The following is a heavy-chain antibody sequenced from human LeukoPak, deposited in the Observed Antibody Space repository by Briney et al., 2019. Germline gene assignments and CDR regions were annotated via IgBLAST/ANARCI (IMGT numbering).Heavy chain of an antibody. CDR1: GGSFSGYY. J-gene: IGHJ6*02. D-gene: IGHD2-2*01. Sequence: SETLSLTCAVYGGSFSGYYWSWIRQPPGKGLEWIGEINHSGSTNYNPSLKSRVTISVDTSKNQFSLKLSSATAADTAVYYCARGSLGVVVPAAIRYYYYGMDVWGQGTTVTVSS. CDR2: INHSGST. CDR3: ARGSLGVVVPAAIRYYYYGMDV. V-gene: IGHV4-34*01.